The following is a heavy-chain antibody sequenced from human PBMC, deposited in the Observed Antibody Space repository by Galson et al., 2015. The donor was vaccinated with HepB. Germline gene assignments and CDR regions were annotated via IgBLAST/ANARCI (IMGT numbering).Heavy chain of an antibody. J-gene: IGHJ3*02. CDR1: GFTFSSYA. D-gene: IGHD6-19*01. Sequence: SLRLSCAASGFTFSSYAMHWVRQAPGKGLEWVAVISYDGSNKYYADSVKGRFTISRDNSKNTLYLQMNSLRAEDTAMYYCARDSTSTVAVAGAFDIWGQGTMVTVSS. CDR2: ISYDGSNK. CDR3: ARDSTSTVAVAGAFDI. V-gene: IGHV3-30-3*01.